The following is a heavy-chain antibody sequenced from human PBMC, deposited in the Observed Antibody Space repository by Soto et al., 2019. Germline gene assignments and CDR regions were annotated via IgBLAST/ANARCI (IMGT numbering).Heavy chain of an antibody. D-gene: IGHD3-22*01. V-gene: IGHV5-51*01. CDR3: ARRDYYDSSGH. Sequence: GESLKISCKGSGYSFSSHWIGWVRQMPGKGLEWMGIIYPGDSDTRYSPSFQGHVTVSADKSISTAYLQWSSLKASDTAMYYCARRDYYDSSGHWGQGTLVTVSS. CDR1: GYSFSSHW. CDR2: IYPGDSDT. J-gene: IGHJ4*02.